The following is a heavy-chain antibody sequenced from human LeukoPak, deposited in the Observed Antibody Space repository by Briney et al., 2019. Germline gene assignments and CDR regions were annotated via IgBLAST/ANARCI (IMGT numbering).Heavy chain of an antibody. CDR2: IYYSGST. CDR3: ASSDYYDSSGYTY. D-gene: IGHD3-22*01. V-gene: IGHV4-59*01. CDR1: GGSTSSYY. Sequence: SETLSLTCTVSGGSTSSYYWSWIRQPPGKGLEWIGYIYYSGSTNYNPSLKSRVTISVDTSKNQFSLKLSSVTAADTAVYYCASSDYYDSSGYTYWGQGTLVTVSS. J-gene: IGHJ4*02.